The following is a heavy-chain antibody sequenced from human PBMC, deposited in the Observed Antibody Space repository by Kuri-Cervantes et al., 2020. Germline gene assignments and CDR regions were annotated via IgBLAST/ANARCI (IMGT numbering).Heavy chain of an antibody. CDR3: ARDRGRNLIPY. Sequence: ASVKVSCKASGYPFTGYAIHWVRQNPGQTLEWMGWISAGNGNTQYSQTFQGRVTLTRDTSASTAYMELSSLRSEDTATYYCARDRGRNLIPYWGQGSLVTVSS. CDR1: GYPFTGYA. J-gene: IGHJ4*02. CDR2: ISAGNGNT. D-gene: IGHD3-16*01. V-gene: IGHV1-3*01.